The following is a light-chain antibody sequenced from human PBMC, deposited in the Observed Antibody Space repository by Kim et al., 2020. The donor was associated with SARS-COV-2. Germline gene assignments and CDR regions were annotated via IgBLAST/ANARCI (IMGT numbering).Light chain of an antibody. CDR1: QDISNY. CDR3: QQCDDLPIT. J-gene: IGKJ5*01. V-gene: IGKV1-33*01. CDR2: DAS. Sequence: ASVGDRVTITCQASQDISNYLNWYQQKPGKAPKVLIYDASNLATGVPSRFSGIGSGTDFTFTNSSLQPEDVATYFCQQCDDLPITFGQGTRLEIK.